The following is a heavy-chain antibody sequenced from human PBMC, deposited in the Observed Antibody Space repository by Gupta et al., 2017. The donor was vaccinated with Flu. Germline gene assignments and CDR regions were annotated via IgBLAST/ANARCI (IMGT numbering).Heavy chain of an antibody. CDR2: IYHRGAT. D-gene: IGHD3-10*01. CDR3: ASLSLATYYYPG. CDR1: GGSINSDDYY. J-gene: IGHJ4*02. V-gene: IGHV4-31*03. Sequence: QVQLQESGPGLVKPSQTLSLTSSVPGGSINSDDYYWSWIRQHPGKGLEWIGYIYHRGATYYNPSLKSRVSISLDTSKNQFSLKLISVTAADTAMYYCASLSLATYYYPGWGQGTLVTVSS.